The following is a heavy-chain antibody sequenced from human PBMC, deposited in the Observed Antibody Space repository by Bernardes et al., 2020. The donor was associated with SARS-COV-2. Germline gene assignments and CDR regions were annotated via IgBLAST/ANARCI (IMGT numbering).Heavy chain of an antibody. V-gene: IGHV3-33*01. D-gene: IGHD2-15*01. CDR2: IWYDGSNK. CDR3: ASLGYCSGGSCFNYYYGMDV. J-gene: IGHJ6*02. Sequence: GGSLRLSCAASGFTFSSYGMHWVRQAPGTGLEWVAVIWYDGSNKYYADSVKGRFTISRDNSKNTLYLQMNSLRAEDTAVYYCASLGYCSGGSCFNYYYGMDVWGQGTTVTVSS. CDR1: GFTFSSYG.